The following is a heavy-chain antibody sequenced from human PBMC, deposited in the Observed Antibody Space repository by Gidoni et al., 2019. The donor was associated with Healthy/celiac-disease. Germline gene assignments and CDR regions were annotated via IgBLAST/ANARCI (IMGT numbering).Heavy chain of an antibody. CDR3: ARDRGLTTGWYYHYYYYGMDV. CDR2: ISAYNGNT. Sequence: QVQLVQSGAEVKKPGASVKVSCKASGYPFTSYGISWVRQAPGQGLEWMGWISAYNGNTNYAQKLQGRVTMTTDTSTSTAYMELRSLRSDDTAVYYCARDRGLTTGWYYHYYYYGMDVWGQGTTVTVSS. J-gene: IGHJ6*02. CDR1: GYPFTSYG. V-gene: IGHV1-18*04. D-gene: IGHD6-19*01.